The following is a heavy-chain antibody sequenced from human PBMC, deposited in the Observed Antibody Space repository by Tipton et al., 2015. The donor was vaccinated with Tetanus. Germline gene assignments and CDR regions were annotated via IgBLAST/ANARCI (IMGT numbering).Heavy chain of an antibody. Sequence: SLRLSCEVSGFIFSNYKMNWVRQAPGKGPEWISSISSTSSYIYYAGSVKGRFTISRDNAKNSLYLHMKSLSAEDTAVYYCASGGTLDYWGQGAMVTVSS. V-gene: IGHV3-21*01. J-gene: IGHJ4*02. CDR3: ASGGTLDY. CDR2: ISSTSSYI. D-gene: IGHD3-16*01. CDR1: GFIFSNYK.